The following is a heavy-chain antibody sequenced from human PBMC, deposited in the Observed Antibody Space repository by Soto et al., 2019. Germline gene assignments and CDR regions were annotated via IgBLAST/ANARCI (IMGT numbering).Heavy chain of an antibody. D-gene: IGHD3-22*01. CDR2: IIPIFGTA. CDR1: GGTFSSYA. Sequence: SVKVSCKASGGTFSSYAISWVRQAPGQGLDWMGGIIPIFGTANYAQKFQGRVKITADESTSTAYMELSSLRSEDTAVYYCARPTRYYYDSSGQSAWFDPWGQGTLVTVSS. V-gene: IGHV1-69*13. CDR3: ARPTRYYYDSSGQSAWFDP. J-gene: IGHJ5*02.